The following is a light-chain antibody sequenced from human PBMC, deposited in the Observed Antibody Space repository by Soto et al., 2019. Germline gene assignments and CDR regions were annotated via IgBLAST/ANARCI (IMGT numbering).Light chain of an antibody. CDR3: QQYNRWPPLT. J-gene: IGKJ4*01. Sequence: EVVMTQSPATLSVSPGERATLSCRASQSVVSDVAWYQHKPGQAPRLLIYRASTRATGVPARYSGSGSGTELTLNITSLQSEDFAIYYCQQYNRWPPLTFGGGTKVEI. CDR2: RAS. V-gene: IGKV3-15*01. CDR1: QSVVSD.